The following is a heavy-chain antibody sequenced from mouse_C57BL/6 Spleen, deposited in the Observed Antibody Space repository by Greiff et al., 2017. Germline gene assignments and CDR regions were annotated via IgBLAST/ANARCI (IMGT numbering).Heavy chain of an antibody. J-gene: IGHJ2*01. CDR1: GYTFTDYY. CDR3: ARDYSNYVDYFDY. V-gene: IGHV1-76*01. D-gene: IGHD2-5*01. Sequence: QVQLKESGAELVRPGASVKLSCKASGYTFTDYYINWVKQRPGQGLEWIARIYPGSGNTYYNEKFKGKATLTAEKSSSTAYMQLSSLTSEDSAVYFCARDYSNYVDYFDYWGQGTTLTVSS. CDR2: IYPGSGNT.